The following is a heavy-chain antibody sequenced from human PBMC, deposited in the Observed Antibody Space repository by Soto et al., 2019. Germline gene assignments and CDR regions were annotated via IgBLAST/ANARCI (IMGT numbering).Heavy chain of an antibody. V-gene: IGHV4-39*01. CDR3: ARHRRLSGSSREYNWFDP. CDR2: IYYSGST. D-gene: IGHD6-6*01. Sequence: SETLSLTCTVSGGSISSSSYYWGWIRQPPGKGLEWIGSIYYSGSTYYNPSLKSRVTISVDTSKNQFSLKLSSVTAADTAVYYCARHRRLSGSSREYNWFDPWGQGTLVTVSS. CDR1: GGSISSSSYY. J-gene: IGHJ5*02.